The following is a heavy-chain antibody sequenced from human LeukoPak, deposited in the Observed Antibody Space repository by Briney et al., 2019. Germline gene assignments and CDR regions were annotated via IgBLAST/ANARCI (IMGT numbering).Heavy chain of an antibody. Sequence: ASVKVSCKASGYTFTNYYIHWVRQAPGQGLEWMGIINPSGGSTTYAQSFQGRVTMNRDTSTSTVYMELSSLRSEDTAVYYCARDLKSFSYGSGSCFDYWGQGTLVTVSS. CDR3: ARDLKSFSYGSGSCFDY. V-gene: IGHV1-46*01. CDR1: GYTFTNYY. D-gene: IGHD3-10*01. CDR2: INPSGGST. J-gene: IGHJ4*02.